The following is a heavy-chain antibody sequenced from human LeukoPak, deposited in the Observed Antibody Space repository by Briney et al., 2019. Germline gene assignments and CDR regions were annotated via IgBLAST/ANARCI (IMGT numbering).Heavy chain of an antibody. CDR1: GFTVSSNY. CDR3: ARANYYGSGSFDY. D-gene: IGHD3-10*01. J-gene: IGHJ4*02. CDR2: IYSGGST. V-gene: IGHV3-66*01. Sequence: GGSLRLSCAASGFTVSSNYMSWVRQAPGEGLEWVSVIYSGGSTYYADSVKGRFTISRDNSKNTLYLQMNSLRAEDTAVYYCARANYYGSGSFDYWGQGTLVTVSS.